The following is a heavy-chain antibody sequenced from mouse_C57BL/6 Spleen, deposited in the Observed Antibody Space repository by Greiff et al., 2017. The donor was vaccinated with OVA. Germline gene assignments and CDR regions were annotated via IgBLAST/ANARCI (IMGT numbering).Heavy chain of an antibody. CDR3: AREDGSRSGFAY. CDR2: ISYSGST. J-gene: IGHJ3*01. Sequence: EVKVVESGPGMVKPSQSLSLTCTVTGYSITSGYDWHWIRHFPGNKLEWMGYISYSGSTNYNPSLKSRISITHDTSKNHFFLKLNSVTTEDTATYYCAREDGSRSGFAYWGQGTLVTVSA. CDR1: GYSITSGYD. D-gene: IGHD1-1*01. V-gene: IGHV3-1*01.